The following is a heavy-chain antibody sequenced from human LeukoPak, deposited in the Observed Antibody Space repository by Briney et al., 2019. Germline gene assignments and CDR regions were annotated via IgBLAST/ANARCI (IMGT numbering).Heavy chain of an antibody. J-gene: IGHJ4*02. V-gene: IGHV3-23*01. D-gene: IGHD6-19*01. Sequence: PGGSLRLSCVVSGFTFTGYSMNWVRQAPGKGLEWVSAISGSGGSTYYADSVKGRFTISRDNSKNTLYLQMNSLRAEDTAVYYCAIQRGGKVAGPFDYWGQGTLVTVSS. CDR3: AIQRGGKVAGPFDY. CDR1: GFTFTGYS. CDR2: ISGSGGST.